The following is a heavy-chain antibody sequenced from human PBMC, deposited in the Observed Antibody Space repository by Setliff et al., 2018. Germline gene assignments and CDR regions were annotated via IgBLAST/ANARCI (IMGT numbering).Heavy chain of an antibody. CDR2: VFPVDSDT. Sequence: GESLKISCKGSGYSFTSYWIGWVRQMPGKGLEWMGVVFPVDSDTRYSPSFQGQVTTSADKSISTAYLQWSSLKAPDTAIYYCARLGRYDAFDIWGQGTVVTVSS. V-gene: IGHV5-51*01. J-gene: IGHJ3*02. CDR1: GYSFTSYW. CDR3: ARLGRYDAFDI. D-gene: IGHD3-16*01.